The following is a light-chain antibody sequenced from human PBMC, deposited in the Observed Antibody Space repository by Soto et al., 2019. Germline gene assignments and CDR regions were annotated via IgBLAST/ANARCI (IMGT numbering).Light chain of an antibody. CDR3: QQRGNWPRTWT. V-gene: IGKV3D-20*02. CDR2: GAS. Sequence: EIVLTQSPGTLSLSPGERATLSCRASQSVSSSYLAWYQQKPGQAPRLLIYGASSRATGIPDRFSGSGSGTDFTLTTSRLEPEDFAVYYCQQRGNWPRTWTFGQGTKVDIK. CDR1: QSVSSSY. J-gene: IGKJ1*01.